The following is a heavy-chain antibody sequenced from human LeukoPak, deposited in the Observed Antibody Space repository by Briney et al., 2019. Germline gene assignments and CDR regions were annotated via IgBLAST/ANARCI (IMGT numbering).Heavy chain of an antibody. D-gene: IGHD6-13*01. CDR2: IYISDNA. CDR1: VASLSRYY. Sequence: SETLSLTCTASVASLSRYYWSWIRQPAGKGLEWIGRIYISDNARYNPSLEGRATLSIDTSKKQISLTLRSVTAAGTAVYYCARDRDIAADGMEGGDAFDIWGPGTMVTVSP. CDR3: ARDRDIAADGMEGGDAFDI. J-gene: IGHJ3*02. V-gene: IGHV4-4*07.